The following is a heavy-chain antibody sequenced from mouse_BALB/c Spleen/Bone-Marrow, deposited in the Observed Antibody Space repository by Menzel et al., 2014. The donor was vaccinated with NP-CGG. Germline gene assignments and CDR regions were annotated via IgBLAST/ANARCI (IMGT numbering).Heavy chain of an antibody. J-gene: IGHJ4*01. V-gene: IGHV1S16*01. D-gene: IGHD2-4*01. CDR1: GYTFTTYW. Sequence: VQLQQSGAELVKPGASVKLSCKASGYTFTTYWMHWVRLRHGHVFEWIGEITPSNGGTNYNEKFKRKATLTVDKSSSTAYMQLSSRTSEDSAVYHCTIEGGITTKDYYALDYWGQGTPGTVSS. CDR2: ITPSNGGT. CDR3: TIEGGITTKDYYALDY.